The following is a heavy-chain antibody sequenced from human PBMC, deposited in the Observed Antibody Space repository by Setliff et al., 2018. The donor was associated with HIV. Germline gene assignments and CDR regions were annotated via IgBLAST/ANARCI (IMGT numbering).Heavy chain of an antibody. CDR2: IKRKSDGETT. D-gene: IGHD1-26*01. Sequence: GGSLRLSCAASGFTFSHVWMTWVRQAPGKGLEWVGRIKRKSDGETTEHAAPVKGRFTISRDDAKNTLYLQMNSLRADDTAVYFCARPTNIGTLYYGSQTFYMYYYGLDVWGQGTTVTVSS. CDR3: ARPTNIGTLYYGSQTFYMYYYGLDV. J-gene: IGHJ6*02. CDR1: GFTFSHVW. V-gene: IGHV3-15*01.